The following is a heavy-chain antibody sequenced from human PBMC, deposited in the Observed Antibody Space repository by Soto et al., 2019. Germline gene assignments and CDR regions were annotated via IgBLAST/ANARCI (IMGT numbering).Heavy chain of an antibody. Sequence: QVQLVESGGGVVQPGRSLRLSCAASGFIFSSYDMHWVRQAPGKGLEWVAFISYDGSNKYYADSVKGRFTISRDNSKNTLYLPMNSLRAEDTAVYYCAKDLTSVAYDAFDIWGQGTMVTVSS. D-gene: IGHD3-16*01. CDR3: AKDLTSVAYDAFDI. CDR2: ISYDGSNK. J-gene: IGHJ3*02. CDR1: GFIFSSYD. V-gene: IGHV3-30*18.